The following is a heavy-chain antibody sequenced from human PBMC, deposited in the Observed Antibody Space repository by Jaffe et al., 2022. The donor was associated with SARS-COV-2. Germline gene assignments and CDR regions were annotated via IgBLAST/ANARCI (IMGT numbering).Heavy chain of an antibody. CDR3: ASSIAVAGLGGLGI. CDR1: GGSISSSSYY. J-gene: IGHJ3*02. CDR2: IYYSGST. Sequence: QLQLQESGPGLVKPSETLSLTCTVSGGSISSSSYYWGWIRQPPGKGLEWIGSIYYSGSTYYNPSLKSRVTISVDTSKNQFSLKLSSVTAADTAVYYCASSIAVAGLGGLGIWGQGTMVTVSS. D-gene: IGHD6-19*01. V-gene: IGHV4-39*01.